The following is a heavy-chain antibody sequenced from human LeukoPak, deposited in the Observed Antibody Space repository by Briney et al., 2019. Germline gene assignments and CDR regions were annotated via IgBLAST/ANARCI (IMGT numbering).Heavy chain of an antibody. CDR1: GGSINSYY. V-gene: IGHV4-4*07. J-gene: IGHJ4*02. CDR2: IYTSGIT. D-gene: IGHD1-26*01. Sequence: SETLSLTCTVSGGSINSYYWSWIRQPAGKGLEWIGRIYTSGITNYNPSLKSRVTMSVDTSKNQFSLKLNSVTAADTAVYYCARDSMHSAYGDEYWGQGTLVTVS. CDR3: ARDSMHSAYGDEY.